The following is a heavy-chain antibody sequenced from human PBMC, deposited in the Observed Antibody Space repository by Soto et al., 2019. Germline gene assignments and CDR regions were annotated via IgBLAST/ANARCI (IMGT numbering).Heavy chain of an antibody. CDR2: IYYSGST. V-gene: IGHV4-39*01. J-gene: IGHJ4*02. CDR1: GCSLSSSSYY. CDR3: ASFADFWSGYYFDY. Sequence: ASETLSLTCTVSGCSLSSSSYYWGWIRQPPGKGLEWIGSIYYSGSTYYNPSLKSRVTISVDTSKNQFSLKLSSVTAADTAVYYCASFADFWSGYYFDYWGQGTLVTVSS. D-gene: IGHD3-3*01.